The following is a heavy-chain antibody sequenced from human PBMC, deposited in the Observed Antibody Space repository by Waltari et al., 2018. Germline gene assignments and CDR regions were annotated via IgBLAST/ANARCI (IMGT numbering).Heavy chain of an antibody. CDR3: ARRANKPGGWFDP. CDR2: IDVMGST. CDR1: GGSISSSSYH. V-gene: IGHV4-39*07. J-gene: IGHJ5*02. D-gene: IGHD2-8*01. Sequence: QLQLQESGPGLVKPSETLSLTCSVSGGSISSSSYHWGWIRQSPGQGLEWTGSIDVMGSTDHNPSLKSRGTISGDPSKNQFSLELRPVTAADTAVYYGARRANKPGGWFDPWGQGTLVAVSS.